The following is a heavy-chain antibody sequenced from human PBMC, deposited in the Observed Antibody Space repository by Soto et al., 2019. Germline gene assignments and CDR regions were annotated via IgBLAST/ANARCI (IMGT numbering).Heavy chain of an antibody. D-gene: IGHD6-19*01. CDR2: IYYSGST. J-gene: IGHJ4*02. CDR1: GGSISSYY. Sequence: SETLSLTCTVSGGSISSYYWSWIRQPPGKGLEWIGYIYYSGSTYYNPSLKSRVTISVDTSKNQFSLKLSSVTAADTAVYYCARDDSSGWTFDYWGQGTLVTVSS. CDR3: ARDDSSGWTFDY. V-gene: IGHV4-59*12.